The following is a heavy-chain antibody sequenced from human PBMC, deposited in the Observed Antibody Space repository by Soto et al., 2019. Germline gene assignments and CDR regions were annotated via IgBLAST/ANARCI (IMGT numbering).Heavy chain of an antibody. CDR2: LSVSGGTT. Sequence: EVQLLESGGGLVQPGGSLKLSCSTSGSTFSPYAINWVRQPPGKGLEWVPPLSVSGGTTYYADSVRGRFTISRDNSKNTLFLQMNSLRAEDTALYYCAKQRAGYGSGSDTYYFDFWGQGTPVTVSS. V-gene: IGHV3-23*01. CDR3: AKQRAGYGSGSDTYYFDF. D-gene: IGHD3-10*01. CDR1: GSTFSPYA. J-gene: IGHJ4*02.